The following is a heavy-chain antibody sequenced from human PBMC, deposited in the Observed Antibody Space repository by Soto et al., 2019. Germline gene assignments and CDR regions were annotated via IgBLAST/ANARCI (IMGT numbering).Heavy chain of an antibody. V-gene: IGHV4-34*01. Sequence: SETLSLTCAVYGGSFSGYYWSWIRQPPGKGLEWIGEINHSGSTNYNPSLKSRVTISVDTSKNPFSLKLSSVTAADTAVYYCGSSSRAWWRLCALEICAEATMVTV. CDR1: GGSFSGYY. J-gene: IGHJ3*02. D-gene: IGHD2-8*02. CDR2: INHSGST. CDR3: GSSSRAWWRLCALEI.